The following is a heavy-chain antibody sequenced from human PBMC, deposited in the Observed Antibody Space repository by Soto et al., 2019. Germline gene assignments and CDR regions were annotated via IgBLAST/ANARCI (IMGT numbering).Heavy chain of an antibody. Sequence: ASVKVSCKASGYTFTSYGISWVRQAPGQGLEWMGIINASGGSTSYAQKFQGRVTMTRDTSTSTVYLELSSLRSEDTAVYYCARGATVTTSHFQHRGQGTLVTVSS. CDR1: GYTFTSYG. V-gene: IGHV1-46*01. J-gene: IGHJ1*01. CDR3: ARGATVTTSHFQH. D-gene: IGHD4-17*01. CDR2: INASGGST.